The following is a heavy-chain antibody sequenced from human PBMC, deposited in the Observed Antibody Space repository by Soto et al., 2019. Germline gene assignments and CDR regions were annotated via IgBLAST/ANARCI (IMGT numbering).Heavy chain of an antibody. D-gene: IGHD2-15*01. J-gene: IGHJ4*02. CDR2: ISWNSGSI. CDR1: GFTFDDYA. CDR3: AKGDIAVVVAAKDYYFDY. V-gene: IGHV3-9*01. Sequence: DVQLVESGGGLVQPGRSLRLSCAASGFTFDDYAMHWVRQAPGKGLEWVSGISWNSGSIGYADSVKGRFTISRDNAKNSLYLQMNSLRAEDTALYYCAKGDIAVVVAAKDYYFDYWGQGTLVTVSS.